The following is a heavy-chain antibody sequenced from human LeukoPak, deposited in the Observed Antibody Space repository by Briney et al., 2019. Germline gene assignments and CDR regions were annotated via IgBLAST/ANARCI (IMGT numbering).Heavy chain of an antibody. CDR2: IYYSGST. Sequence: SETLSLTCTVSGGSISSYYWTWIRQPPGKGLEWIGYIYYSGSTNYNPSLKSRVTMSVDTSKKQISLKLSSVTAADTAVYYCAGGSGNYYLLDYWGQGTLVTVSS. D-gene: IGHD1-26*01. V-gene: IGHV4-59*01. CDR1: GGSISSYY. CDR3: AGGSGNYYLLDY. J-gene: IGHJ4*02.